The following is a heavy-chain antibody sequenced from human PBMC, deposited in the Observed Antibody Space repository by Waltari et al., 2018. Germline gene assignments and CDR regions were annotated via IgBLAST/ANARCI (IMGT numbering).Heavy chain of an antibody. Sequence: QLQMQESGPGLVKPSETLSLTCTVSGDSITNRGYYWGWIRQPPGKGLEWIGSTYYSGSAYYAPSLKSRVTISVNTSKIQFSLELTSLTAADTAVYYCARQGVSSRSFDYWGQGSLVTVSS. D-gene: IGHD2-8*01. CDR2: TYYSGSA. J-gene: IGHJ4*02. V-gene: IGHV4-39*01. CDR1: GDSITNRGYY. CDR3: ARQGVSSRSFDY.